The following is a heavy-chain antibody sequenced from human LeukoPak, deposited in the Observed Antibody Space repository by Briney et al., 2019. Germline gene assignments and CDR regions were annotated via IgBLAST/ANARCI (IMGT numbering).Heavy chain of an antibody. Sequence: PSETLSLTCTVSGGSISSYYWSWIRQPPGEGLEWIGYIYYSGSTNYNPSLKSRVTISVDTSKNQFSLKLSSVTAADTAVYYCARGGLAADWDTWGQGTLVTVSS. CDR1: GGSISSYY. CDR3: ARGGLAADWDT. CDR2: IYYSGST. D-gene: IGHD6-13*01. J-gene: IGHJ4*02. V-gene: IGHV4-59*01.